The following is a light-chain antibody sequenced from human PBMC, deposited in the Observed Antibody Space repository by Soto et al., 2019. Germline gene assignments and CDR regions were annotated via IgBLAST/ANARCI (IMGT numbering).Light chain of an antibody. CDR1: QSVFSNY. J-gene: IGKJ2*03. CDR3: HQYGSSLMHS. V-gene: IGKV3-20*01. CDR2: GAS. Sequence: VLSKSLDTRVYRIVERATLSARASQSVFSNYLAWYQKKPGQALRLLIYGASNRATGMPDRFSGSGSGIAFTIPIRRLDREDFVVYYCHQYGSSLMHSFG.